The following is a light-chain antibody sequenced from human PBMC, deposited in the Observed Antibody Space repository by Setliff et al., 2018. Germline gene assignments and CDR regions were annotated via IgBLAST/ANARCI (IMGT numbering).Light chain of an antibody. V-gene: IGLV2-14*03. CDR2: DVT. J-gene: IGLJ1*01. CDR1: SSDIHGFSY. CDR3: SSYTARSAV. Sequence: SVLTQPASVSGSPGQSITISCTGISSDIHGFSYVSWYQQHPDKAPKLLIYDVTYRPSGVSDRFSASMSGNTASLTISGLQAEDEGDYYCSSYTARSAVSGPGTKVTVL.